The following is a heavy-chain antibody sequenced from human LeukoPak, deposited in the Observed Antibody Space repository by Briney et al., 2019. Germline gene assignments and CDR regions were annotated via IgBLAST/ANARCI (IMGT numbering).Heavy chain of an antibody. CDR3: AKDILYPGALDI. J-gene: IGHJ3*02. V-gene: IGHV3-9*01. CDR2: ISWNSGSI. CDR1: GFTFDDYA. Sequence: GGSLRLSCAAFGFTFDDYAMHWVRQAPGKGLEWVSGISWNSGSIGYADSVKGRFTISRDNAKNSLYLQMNSLRAEDTALYYCAKDILYPGALDIWGQGTMVTVSS. D-gene: IGHD2-8*01.